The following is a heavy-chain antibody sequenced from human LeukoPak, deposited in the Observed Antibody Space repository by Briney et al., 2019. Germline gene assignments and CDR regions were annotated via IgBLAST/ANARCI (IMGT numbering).Heavy chain of an antibody. D-gene: IGHD2/OR15-2a*01. J-gene: IGHJ5*02. Sequence: KASESLSLTCSVSGVSISSHYWAWIRQPAGKGLEWIGRIYNTGSANYNPSLKSGVSMSLDTSKDQFSLNLTSVTAADTAVYYCTRDVFFRAHNWFDPWGQGTLVTVSS. CDR1: GVSISSHY. V-gene: IGHV4-4*07. CDR3: TRDVFFRAHNWFDP. CDR2: IYNTGSA.